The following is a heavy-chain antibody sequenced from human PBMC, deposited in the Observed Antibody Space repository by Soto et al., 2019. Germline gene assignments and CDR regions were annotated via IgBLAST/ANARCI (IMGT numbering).Heavy chain of an antibody. V-gene: IGHV3-23*01. Sequence: GGSLRLSCAASGFTFGSYAMNWVRQAPEKGLEWVSAIVGSGGNTYYADSVKGRFTISRDNSKNTLYLRMNSLRAEGTAVYYCAKITGPYYYYYYMDVWGEGTTVTVSS. CDR1: GFTFGSYA. CDR2: IVGSGGNT. J-gene: IGHJ6*03. CDR3: AKITGPYYYYYYMDV.